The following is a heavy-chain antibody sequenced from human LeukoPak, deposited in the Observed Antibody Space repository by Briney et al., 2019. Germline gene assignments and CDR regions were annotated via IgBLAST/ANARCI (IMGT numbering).Heavy chain of an antibody. D-gene: IGHD2-2*01. V-gene: IGHV3-23*01. CDR3: AKDNEYQRPSGWFDP. Sequence: GGSLRLSCAASGFTVSSNYMSWVRQAPGKGLEWVSAISGSGGSTYYADSVKGRFTISRDNSKNTLYLQMNSLRAEDTAVYYCAKDNEYQRPSGWFDPWGQGTLVTVSS. CDR2: ISGSGGST. CDR1: GFTVSSNY. J-gene: IGHJ5*02.